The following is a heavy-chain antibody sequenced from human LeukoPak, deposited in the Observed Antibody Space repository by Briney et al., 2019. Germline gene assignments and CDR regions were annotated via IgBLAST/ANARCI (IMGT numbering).Heavy chain of an antibody. CDR2: VSYSGST. CDR3: AGTWIPAPFDY. CDR1: GGSISGSSHY. Sequence: KPSETLSLTCTVSGGSISGSSHYWGWIRQPPGKGLEWIGSVSYSGSTYSNPSLKSRVTISVDTSKTQFSLKLSSVTAADTAVYYCAGTWIPAPFDYWGQGTLVTVSS. V-gene: IGHV4-39*01. J-gene: IGHJ4*02. D-gene: IGHD5-18*01.